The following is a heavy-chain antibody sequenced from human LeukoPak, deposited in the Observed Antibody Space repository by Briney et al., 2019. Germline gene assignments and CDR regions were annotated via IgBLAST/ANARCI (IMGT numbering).Heavy chain of an antibody. Sequence: SETLSLTCAVSGGSISSYYWSWIRQPPGKRLEWIGYIYYSGSTNYNPSLKSRVTISVDTSKNQFSLKLRSVTAADTAVYYCARDVLAYCGADCYSGYFDYWGQGTLVTVSS. CDR1: GGSISSYY. CDR3: ARDVLAYCGADCYSGYFDY. D-gene: IGHD2-21*02. V-gene: IGHV4-59*01. J-gene: IGHJ4*02. CDR2: IYYSGST.